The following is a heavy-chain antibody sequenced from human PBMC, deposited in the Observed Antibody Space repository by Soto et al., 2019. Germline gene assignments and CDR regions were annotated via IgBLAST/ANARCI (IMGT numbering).Heavy chain of an antibody. V-gene: IGHV4-31*03. Sequence: SETLSLTCTVSGGSISSGGYYWSWIRHHPGKGLEWIGYIYYSGRTYYNPSLKSRVTISVDTSKNQFSLKLSSVTAADTAVYYCARVFSDGSSFFDPWGQGTLVTVSS. D-gene: IGHD6-13*01. J-gene: IGHJ5*02. CDR2: IYYSGRT. CDR3: ARVFSDGSSFFDP. CDR1: GGSISSGGYY.